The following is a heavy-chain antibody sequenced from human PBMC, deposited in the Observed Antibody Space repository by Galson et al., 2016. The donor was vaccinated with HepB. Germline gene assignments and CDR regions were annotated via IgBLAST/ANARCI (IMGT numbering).Heavy chain of an antibody. Sequence: SLRLSCAASGFTFSNAWMSWVRQASGKGLEWVANIKQDGSEKYYEDSLKGRFTISRDNAKNSLYLQMNSLRAEDTAVYSCARDQGYSGSYLRYFDLWGRGTLVTVSS. V-gene: IGHV3-7*03. CDR3: ARDQGYSGSYLRYFDL. CDR1: GFTFSNAW. J-gene: IGHJ2*01. D-gene: IGHD1-26*01. CDR2: IKQDGSEK.